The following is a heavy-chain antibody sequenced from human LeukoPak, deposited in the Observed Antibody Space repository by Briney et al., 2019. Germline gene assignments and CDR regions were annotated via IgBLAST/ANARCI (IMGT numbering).Heavy chain of an antibody. V-gene: IGHV3-48*04. CDR1: GFTFNTYT. CDR2: ISGSSGIM. Sequence: GGSLRLSCAASGFTFNTYTMNWVRQAPGKGLEWVSYISGSSGIMDYADSVRGRFTISRDNAKNSLYLQMNSLRAEDTAVYYCARYTDYYGMDVWGQGTTVTVSS. J-gene: IGHJ6*02. D-gene: IGHD2-8*01. CDR3: ARYTDYYGMDV.